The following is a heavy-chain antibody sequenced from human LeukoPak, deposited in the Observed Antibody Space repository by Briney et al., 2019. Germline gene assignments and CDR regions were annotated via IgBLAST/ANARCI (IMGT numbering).Heavy chain of an antibody. CDR1: GFTFSSYS. V-gene: IGHV3-21*01. CDR3: ARVTVAPEYYYYMDV. CDR2: ITSRSSYK. Sequence: GGSLRLSCAASGFTFSSYSMNWVRQAPGKGLEWVSSITSRSSYKYYADSGKGRFTISRDNAKNSPYLQMNSLRAEDTAVYYCARVTVAPEYYYYMDVWGKGTTVTVSS. D-gene: IGHD4-23*01. J-gene: IGHJ6*03.